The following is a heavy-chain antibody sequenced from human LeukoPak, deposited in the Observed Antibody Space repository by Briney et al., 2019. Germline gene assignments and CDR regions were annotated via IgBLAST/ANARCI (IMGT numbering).Heavy chain of an antibody. J-gene: IGHJ4*02. D-gene: IGHD6-13*01. CDR2: ISAYNGNT. Sequence: GASVKVSCKASGYTFTSYGISWVRQAPGQGLEWMGWISAYNGNTNYAQKLQGRVTMTTDTSTSTAYMELRSLRSDDTAVYYCASRAGYTGSWSAFDYWGQGTLVTVSS. CDR3: ASRAGYTGSWSAFDY. CDR1: GYTFTSYG. V-gene: IGHV1-18*01.